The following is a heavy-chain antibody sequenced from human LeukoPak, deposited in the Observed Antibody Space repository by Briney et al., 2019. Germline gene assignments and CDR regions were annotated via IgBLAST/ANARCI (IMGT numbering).Heavy chain of an antibody. J-gene: IGHJ4*02. Sequence: SETLSLTCAVYGGSFSGYYWSWIRQPPGKGLEWIGEINHSGSTNYNPSLKSRVTISVDTSKNQFSLKLSSVTAADTAVYYCARVDYDILTGYPRYYFDYWGQGTLVTVSS. CDR1: GGSFSGYY. V-gene: IGHV4-34*01. CDR2: INHSGST. CDR3: ARVDYDILTGYPRYYFDY. D-gene: IGHD3-9*01.